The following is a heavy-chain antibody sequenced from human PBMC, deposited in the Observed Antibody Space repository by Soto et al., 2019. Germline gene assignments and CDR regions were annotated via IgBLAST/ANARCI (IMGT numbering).Heavy chain of an antibody. CDR2: ISVYNGNT. V-gene: IGHV1-18*01. J-gene: IGHJ4*02. CDR3: ARGGYCSGGSCRYSHFDY. CDR1: GFTFSSSA. Sequence: GASVKVSCKASGFTFSSSAIQWVRQAPEQRLEWMGWISVYNGNTNYAQKLQGRVTMTTDTSASTAYMELSSLRSEDTAVYYCARGGYCSGGSCRYSHFDYWGQGTLVTVSS. D-gene: IGHD2-15*01.